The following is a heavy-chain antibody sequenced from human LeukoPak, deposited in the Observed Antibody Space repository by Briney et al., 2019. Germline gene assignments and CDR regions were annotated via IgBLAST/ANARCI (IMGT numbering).Heavy chain of an antibody. V-gene: IGHV3-23*01. CDR2: FSGSGGST. J-gene: IGHJ4*02. CDR3: AKAANEWELLAGYFDY. Sequence: GGSLRLSCAASGFTFSSYAMSWVRQAPEKGLECISGFSGSGGSTYYADSVKGRFTISRDNSKNTLYLQMNSLRAEDTAVYYCAKAANEWELLAGYFDYWGQGTLVTVSS. D-gene: IGHD1-26*01. CDR1: GFTFSSYA.